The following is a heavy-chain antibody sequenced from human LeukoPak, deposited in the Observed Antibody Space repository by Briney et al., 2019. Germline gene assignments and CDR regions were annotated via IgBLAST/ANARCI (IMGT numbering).Heavy chain of an antibody. CDR3: ARGGRWELPRPYAFDV. V-gene: IGHV1-18*01. J-gene: IGHJ3*01. CDR2: ISVYNGHT. D-gene: IGHD1-26*01. Sequence: ASVKVSCKASGYTFTSYGISWVRQAPGQGLEWLGWISVYNGHTNYAQKLQGRVTMTTDTSTTTAYMELRTLRSDDTAVYYCARGGRWELPRPYAFDVWGQETVVTVSS. CDR1: GYTFTSYG.